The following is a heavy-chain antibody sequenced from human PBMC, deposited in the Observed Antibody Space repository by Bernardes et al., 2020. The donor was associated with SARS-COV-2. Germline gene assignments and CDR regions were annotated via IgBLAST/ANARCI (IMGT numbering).Heavy chain of an antibody. V-gene: IGHV1-18*01. CDR1: GYTFSGYS. CDR2: ITTNSGNT. Sequence: ASVKVSCKASGYTFSGYSIRWVRQAPGQGLEWMGWITTNSGNTNYAHKFQGRVTMTTDTSTSTAYMEVRSLRSDDTAVYYCARVDMVRACDYGMDDWGQGSTVTV. CDR3: ARVDMVRACDYGMDD. D-gene: IGHD3-10*01. J-gene: IGHJ6*02.